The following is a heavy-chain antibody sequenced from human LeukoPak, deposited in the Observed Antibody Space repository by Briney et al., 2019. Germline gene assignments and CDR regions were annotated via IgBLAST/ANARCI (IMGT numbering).Heavy chain of an antibody. CDR3: ARDTSIAVAGIIVRPKPFDY. J-gene: IGHJ4*02. V-gene: IGHV1-69*04. Sequence: ASVKVSCKASGYTFTSYYMHWVRQAPGQGLEWMGRIIPILGIANYAQKFQGRVTITADKSTSTAYMELSSLRSEDTAVYYCARDTSIAVAGIIVRPKPFDYWGQGTLVTVSS. CDR2: IIPILGIA. D-gene: IGHD6-19*01. CDR1: GYTFTSYY.